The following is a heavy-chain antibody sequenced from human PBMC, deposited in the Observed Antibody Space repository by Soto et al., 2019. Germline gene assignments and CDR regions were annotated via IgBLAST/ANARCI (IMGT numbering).Heavy chain of an antibody. CDR3: SRSLFGGYGLDV. D-gene: IGHD3-10*01. J-gene: IGHJ6*02. CDR2: IRSKSNGGTA. CDR1: GLIFGDYA. V-gene: IGHV3-49*03. Sequence: EVQLVESGGGLVEPGRSLRLSCIGSGLIFGDYAMSWFRQSPGKGLEWVGLIRSKSNGGTAEYAASVKGRLTISRDDSKSIAYLQMNSLKTADTALYYCSRSLFGGYGLDVWGQGTTVTVSS.